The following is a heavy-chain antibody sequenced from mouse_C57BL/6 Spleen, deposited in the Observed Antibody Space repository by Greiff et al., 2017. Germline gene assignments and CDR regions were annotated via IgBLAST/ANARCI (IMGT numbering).Heavy chain of an antibody. J-gene: IGHJ4*01. CDR1: GYSITSGYY. V-gene: IGHV3-6*01. CDR2: ISYDGSN. CDR3: ARRGWAVYYAMDY. Sequence: EVKLQESGPGLVKPSQSLSLTCSVTGYSITSGYYWNWIRQFPGNKLEWMGYISYDGSNNYNPSLKNRISITRDTSKNQFFLKLNSVTTEDTATYYCARRGWAVYYAMDYWGQGTSVTVSS. D-gene: IGHD1-1*02.